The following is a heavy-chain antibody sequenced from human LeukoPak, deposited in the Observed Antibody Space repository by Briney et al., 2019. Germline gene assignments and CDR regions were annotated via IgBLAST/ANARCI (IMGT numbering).Heavy chain of an antibody. D-gene: IGHD6-13*01. V-gene: IGHV3-11*01. J-gene: IGHJ4*02. Sequence: GGSLRLSCTASGFTFSDYYMSWIRQAPGKGLEWLSYISTSTSTTYYADSVKGRFTISRDNAKNSLYLQMNSLRAEDTVLYYCAKDHGIAAAGYFDYWGQGTLVTVSS. CDR2: ISTSTSTT. CDR3: AKDHGIAAAGYFDY. CDR1: GFTFSDYY.